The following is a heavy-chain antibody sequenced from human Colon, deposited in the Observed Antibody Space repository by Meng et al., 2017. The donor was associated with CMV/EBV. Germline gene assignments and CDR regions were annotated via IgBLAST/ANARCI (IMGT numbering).Heavy chain of an antibody. J-gene: IGHJ3*02. D-gene: IGHD2-2*01. CDR3: ARAKYCSSNSCSGFDI. CDR2: IIPMFGTA. Sequence: SSVKVSCKASGGTLSSHGFSWVRQAPGQGLEWVGGIIPMFGTANYAQTFRGRVTITTDDSTSTAYMELRTLRSEDTAVYYCARAKYCSSNSCSGFDIWGQGTMVTVSS. V-gene: IGHV1-69*05. CDR1: GGTLSSHG.